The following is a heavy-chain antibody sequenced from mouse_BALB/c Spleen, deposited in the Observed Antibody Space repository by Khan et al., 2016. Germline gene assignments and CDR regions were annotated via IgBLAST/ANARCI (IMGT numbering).Heavy chain of an antibody. Sequence: VQLKESGPGLVKPSQSLSLTCTVTGYSITSDYAWNWIRQFPGNKLEWMGYISYSGSTSYNPSLKSRISITRDTSKNQFFLQLNSVTTEDTATYYGARFITTVVAYYFDDWGQGTTLTVAS. CDR3: ARFITTVVAYYFDD. CDR2: ISYSGST. J-gene: IGHJ2*01. D-gene: IGHD1-1*01. V-gene: IGHV3-2*02. CDR1: GYSITSDYA.